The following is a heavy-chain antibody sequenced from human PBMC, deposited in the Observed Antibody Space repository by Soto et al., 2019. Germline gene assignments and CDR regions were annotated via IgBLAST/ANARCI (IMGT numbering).Heavy chain of an antibody. J-gene: IGHJ4*02. D-gene: IGHD3-3*01. CDR1: GFSFSNYK. CDR3: ARDFGHGYYLDY. V-gene: IGHV3-48*02. CDR2: ITDSSDTV. Sequence: PGGSVRLSCVASGFSFSNYKMNWVRQAPGEGLEWVSYITDSSDTVHYADSVRGRFTISRDNAESSLYLQRNSLRDEDTAVYFCARDFGHGYYLDYWGRGTLVPVSS.